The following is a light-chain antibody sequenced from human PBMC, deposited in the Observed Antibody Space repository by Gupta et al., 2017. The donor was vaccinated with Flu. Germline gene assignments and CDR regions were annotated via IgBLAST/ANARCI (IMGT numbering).Light chain of an antibody. CDR1: NSNIGSNT. V-gene: IGLV1-44*01. CDR3: ASWDDILHGTV. Sequence: QSVLTQPLSASVTPVQRVTISCSGSNSNIGSNTVNWYQQFPGTAPRLLLYNDGQRHSGVPERFSGSKSGTSASVAISGLQSDEEADFCCASWDDILHGTVFGGGTRLTVL. J-gene: IGLJ2*01. CDR2: NDG.